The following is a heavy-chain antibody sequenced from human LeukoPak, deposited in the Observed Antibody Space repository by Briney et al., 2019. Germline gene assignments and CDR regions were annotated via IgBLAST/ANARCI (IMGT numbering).Heavy chain of an antibody. CDR3: ARNIVGAIGWTSVEVCYGMDV. D-gene: IGHD1-26*01. J-gene: IGHJ6*02. V-gene: IGHV1-69*13. Sequence: ASVKVSCEASGGTFSSYAISWVRQAPGQGLEWMGGIIPIFGTANYAQKFQGRVTITADESTSTAYMEPSSLRSDDTAVYYCARNIVGAIGWTSVEVCYGMDVWGQGTTVTVSS. CDR1: GGTFSSYA. CDR2: IIPIFGTA.